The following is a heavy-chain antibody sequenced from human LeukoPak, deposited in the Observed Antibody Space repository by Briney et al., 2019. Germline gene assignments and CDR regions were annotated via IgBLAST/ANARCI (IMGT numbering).Heavy chain of an antibody. Sequence: GESLKISCKGSEYSFTNYWIGWVRQMPGKGLEWMGIIYPGDSDTRYSPSFQGQVTISADKSISTAYLQWSSLKASDTAMYFCPTYAGSYSKYFHHRGQGTLVTVSS. J-gene: IGHJ1*01. V-gene: IGHV5-51*01. D-gene: IGHD2-21*01. CDR1: EYSFTNYW. CDR3: PTYAGSYSKYFHH. CDR2: IYPGDSDT.